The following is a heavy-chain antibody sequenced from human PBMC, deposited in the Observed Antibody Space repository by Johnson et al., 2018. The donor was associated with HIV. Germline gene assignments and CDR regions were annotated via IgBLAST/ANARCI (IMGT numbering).Heavy chain of an antibody. CDR1: GFTVSSNY. J-gene: IGHJ3*02. D-gene: IGHD4-11*01. CDR2: IYSGGST. CDR3: AKDQGDYSNHGAAFDI. V-gene: IGHV3-66*03. Sequence: VQLVESGGGLIQPGGSLRLSCAASGFTVSSNYMSWVRQAPGKGLEWVSVIYSGGSTYYADSVKGRFTISRDNSKNTLYLRMNSLRAEDTAVYYCAKDQGDYSNHGAAFDIWGQGTMVTVSS.